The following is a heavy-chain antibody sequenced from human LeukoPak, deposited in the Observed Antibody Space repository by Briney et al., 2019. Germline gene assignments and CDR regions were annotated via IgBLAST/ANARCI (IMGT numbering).Heavy chain of an antibody. CDR2: ISSSSSYI. V-gene: IGHV3-21*01. CDR3: ARESSSWSGAFDI. J-gene: IGHJ3*02. Sequence: GGPLRLSCAASGFTFSSYSMNWVRQAPGKGLEWVSSISSSSSYIYYADSVKGRFTISRDNAKNSLYLQMNSLRAEDTAVYYCARESSSWSGAFDIWGQGTMVTVSS. D-gene: IGHD6-13*01. CDR1: GFTFSSYS.